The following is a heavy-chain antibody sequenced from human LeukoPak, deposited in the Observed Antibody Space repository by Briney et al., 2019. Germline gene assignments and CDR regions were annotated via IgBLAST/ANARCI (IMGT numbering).Heavy chain of an antibody. CDR2: MNPNSGNT. CDR3: ARRSRSYGSGNIGGY. CDR1: GYTFTSYD. J-gene: IGHJ4*02. D-gene: IGHD3-10*01. V-gene: IGHV1-8*01. Sequence: ASVKVSCKASGYTFTSYDINWVREATGRGLEWMGWMNPNSGNTGYAQKFQGRVTMTRNTSISTAYMELSSLRSEDTAVYYCARRSRSYGSGNIGGYSGQGTLVAVSS.